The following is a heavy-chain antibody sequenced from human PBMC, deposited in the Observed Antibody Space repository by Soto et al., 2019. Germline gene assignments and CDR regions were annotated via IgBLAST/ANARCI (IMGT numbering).Heavy chain of an antibody. CDR1: GFTFSNAW. D-gene: IGHD3-3*01. CDR3: TTEYYDFWSGYSNEYFQH. V-gene: IGHV3-15*07. Sequence: GGSLRLSCAASGFTFSNAWMNWVRQAPGKGLEWVGRIKSKTDGGTTDYAAPVKGRFTISRDDSKNTLYLQMNSLKTEDTAVYYCTTEYYDFWSGYSNEYFQHWGQGTLVTVSS. J-gene: IGHJ1*01. CDR2: IKSKTDGGTT.